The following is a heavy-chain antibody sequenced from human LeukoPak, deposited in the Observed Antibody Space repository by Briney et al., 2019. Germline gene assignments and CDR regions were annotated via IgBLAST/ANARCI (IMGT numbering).Heavy chain of an antibody. CDR3: AIIGCYRGVCHFDV. Sequence: QAGGSLRLSCATSGFTFTDYGMNWFRQAPGKGLEWLSYISDTGILYADSVKGRFTISRDNARDSLNLQMNSLRAEDTAVYFCAIIGCYRGVCHFDVWGQGTMVTVSS. D-gene: IGHD2-21*01. J-gene: IGHJ3*01. CDR2: ISDTGI. V-gene: IGHV3-48*01. CDR1: GFTFTDYG.